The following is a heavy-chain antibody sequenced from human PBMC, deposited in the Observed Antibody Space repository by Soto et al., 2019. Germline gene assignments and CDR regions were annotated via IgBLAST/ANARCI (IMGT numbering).Heavy chain of an antibody. Sequence: QVQLQESGPGLVKPSQTLSLTCTVSGGSITSGGYCWTWIRQHPVKGLEWMGHIYYSGSTSYNPSLKRRVTISKDTSKNQFSLKLTSVTAADTAVYYWARDGDYFGSGSPPLLSKWGQGTLVTVSS. V-gene: IGHV4-31*03. CDR2: IYYSGST. J-gene: IGHJ4*02. CDR1: GGSITSGGYC. CDR3: ARDGDYFGSGSPPLLSK. D-gene: IGHD3-10*01.